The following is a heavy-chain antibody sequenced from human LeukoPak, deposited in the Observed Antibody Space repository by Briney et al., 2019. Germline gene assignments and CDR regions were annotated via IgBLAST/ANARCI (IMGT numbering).Heavy chain of an antibody. Sequence: GGSLRLSCTASGFTFSDYYMTWIRQAPGKGLEGVSYISNFDNSEYYANSVKGRFTISRDNSKSTLYLQMSSLRAEDTAIYYCARRRMIDQLSGYMDVWGKGTTVTVSS. CDR1: GFTFSDYY. CDR2: ISNFDNSE. J-gene: IGHJ6*03. CDR3: ARRRMIDQLSGYMDV. V-gene: IGHV3-11*01. D-gene: IGHD3-22*01.